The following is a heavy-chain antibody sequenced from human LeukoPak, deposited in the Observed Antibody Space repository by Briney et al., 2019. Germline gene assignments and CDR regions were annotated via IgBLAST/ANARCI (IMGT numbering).Heavy chain of an antibody. Sequence: GGSLRLSCAASGFTFSTFWMHWVRQAPGKGLVWVSHINSDGSSTNYADSVKGRFTISKDNAGNTLYLQMNSLRVEDTAVYYCGTGYSSSQVDYWGQGTLVTVSS. CDR2: INSDGSST. D-gene: IGHD6-13*01. J-gene: IGHJ4*02. CDR3: GTGYSSSQVDY. CDR1: GFTFSTFW. V-gene: IGHV3-74*01.